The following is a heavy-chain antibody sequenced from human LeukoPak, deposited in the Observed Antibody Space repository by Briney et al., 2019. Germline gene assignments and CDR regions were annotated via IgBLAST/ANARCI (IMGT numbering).Heavy chain of an antibody. D-gene: IGHD3-10*01. CDR3: ARRATMVRGVIIVKSYYYYYMDV. V-gene: IGHV4-34*01. J-gene: IGHJ6*03. CDR2: INHSGST. Sequence: LSLTCAVYGGSFSGYYWSWIRQPPGKGLEWIGEINHSGSTNYNPSLKSRVTISVDTSKNQFSLKLSSVTAADTAVYYCARRATMVRGVIIVKSYYYYYMDVWGKGTTVTISS. CDR1: GGSFSGYY.